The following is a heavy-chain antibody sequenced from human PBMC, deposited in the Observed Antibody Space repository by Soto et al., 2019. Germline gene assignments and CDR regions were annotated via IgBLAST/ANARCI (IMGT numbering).Heavy chain of an antibody. CDR1: ALSFSSNA. CDR3: AKRYLEWLLVFDI. D-gene: IGHD3-3*01. V-gene: IGHV3-23*01. Sequence: GRSLSLCCALSALSFSSNAMTCVRQAPKEGMEWVSEISGSGGSTYYADSVKGRFTVSRDNSKSTLYLQMKNLRVEDMAVYYCAKRYLEWLLVFDIWGQGKMVTVSS. J-gene: IGHJ3*02. CDR2: ISGSGGST.